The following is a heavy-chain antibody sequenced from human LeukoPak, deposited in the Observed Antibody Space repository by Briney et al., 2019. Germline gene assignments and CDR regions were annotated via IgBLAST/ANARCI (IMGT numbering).Heavy chain of an antibody. CDR2: ISSSSTYI. D-gene: IGHD2-21*02. CDR1: GFTFSSYS. CDR3: ARDRDFYVADN. J-gene: IGHJ4*02. V-gene: IGHV3-21*06. Sequence: PGGSLRLSCAASGFTFSSYSMNWVRQGPGKGLEWVSSISSSSTYIYYADSVKGRFTISRDNAKNSLYLQMNSLRVEDTAVYYCARDRDFYVADNWGQGTQLIVSS.